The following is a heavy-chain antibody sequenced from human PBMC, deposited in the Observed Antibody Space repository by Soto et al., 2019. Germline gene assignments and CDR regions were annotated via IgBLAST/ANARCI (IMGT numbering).Heavy chain of an antibody. CDR3: ARSLGGGGDYFYGMDV. CDR2: INPNSGGT. D-gene: IGHD3-10*01. CDR1: GYPFREYY. Sequence: QEQLVQSGAEVKKPGASVKVSCKTSGYPFREYYIHWMRQVAGQGLEWMGWINPNSGGTKYGKKFEGGITMTSDKSISTAYMELRRLRSDDTAVYYWARSLGGGGDYFYGMDVWGQGTAVIVSS. V-gene: IGHV1-2*02. J-gene: IGHJ6*02.